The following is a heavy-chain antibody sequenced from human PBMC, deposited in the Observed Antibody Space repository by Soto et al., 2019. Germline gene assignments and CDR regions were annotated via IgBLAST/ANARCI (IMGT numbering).Heavy chain of an antibody. CDR1: GGTFSSYA. CDR3: ARVLDFWSDYSAVSGMDV. Sequence: QVQLVQSGAEVKKPGSSVKVSCKASGGTFSSYAISWVRQAPGQGLEWMGGIIPIFGTANYAQKFQGRVTITADESTSTAYMELSSLRSEDTAVYYCARVLDFWSDYSAVSGMDVWGQGTTVTVSS. D-gene: IGHD3-3*01. V-gene: IGHV1-69*01. CDR2: IIPIFGTA. J-gene: IGHJ6*02.